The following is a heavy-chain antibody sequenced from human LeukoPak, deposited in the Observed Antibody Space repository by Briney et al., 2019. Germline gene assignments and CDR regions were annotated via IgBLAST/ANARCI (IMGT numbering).Heavy chain of an antibody. CDR3: ARDRAAANAFDI. CDR2: INPSGGST. D-gene: IGHD6-13*01. J-gene: IGHJ3*02. V-gene: IGHV1-46*01. Sequence: ASVKVSCKASGYTFTSYYMHWVRQAPGQGLEWMGIINPSGGSTSYTQKFQGRVTMTRDMSTSTVYMELSSLRSEDTAVYYCARDRAAANAFDIWGQGTMVTVSS. CDR1: GYTFTSYY.